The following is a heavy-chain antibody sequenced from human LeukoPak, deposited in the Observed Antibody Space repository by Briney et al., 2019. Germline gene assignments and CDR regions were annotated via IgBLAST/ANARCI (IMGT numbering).Heavy chain of an antibody. CDR1: GFTLSINW. CDR2: IKEDGSVK. J-gene: IGHJ6*02. D-gene: IGHD5-24*01. CDR3: ARRWKLSLDV. Sequence: GGSLSHSCAASGFTLSINWMNRLRQAPGKGLEWVANIKEDGSVKYYVDSVKGRFTSSRDNAKKSLYLQMNNLRGEDTAVYFCARRWKLSLDVWGQGTTVTVSS. V-gene: IGHV3-7*04.